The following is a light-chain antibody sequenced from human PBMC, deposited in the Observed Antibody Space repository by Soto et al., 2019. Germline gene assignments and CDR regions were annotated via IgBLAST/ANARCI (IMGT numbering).Light chain of an antibody. CDR2: GAS. V-gene: IGKV3-20*01. Sequence: EIVLTQSPGTPSLSPGERVTLSCRASQSVSSSYLAWYQQKPGQAPRLLIYGASSRATGIPDRFSGSGSGTDFTLTISRLDPEDFAVYFCQQYGNSPYTFGQGTKVDIK. J-gene: IGKJ2*01. CDR3: QQYGNSPYT. CDR1: QSVSSSY.